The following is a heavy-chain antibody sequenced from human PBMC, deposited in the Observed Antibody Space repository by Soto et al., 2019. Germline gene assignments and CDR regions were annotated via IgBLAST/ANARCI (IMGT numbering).Heavy chain of an antibody. J-gene: IGHJ5*02. Sequence: SETLSLTCPVSGVSISSYYWSWIRQPPGKGLEWIGYIYYTGSTNYNPSLKSRVTISVNTSKNQFSLKLNSVTAADTAVYYCARHLGYDSSGYYRNWFDPWGQGTLVTVS. D-gene: IGHD3-22*01. CDR1: GVSISSYY. CDR3: ARHLGYDSSGYYRNWFDP. V-gene: IGHV4-59*08. CDR2: IYYTGST.